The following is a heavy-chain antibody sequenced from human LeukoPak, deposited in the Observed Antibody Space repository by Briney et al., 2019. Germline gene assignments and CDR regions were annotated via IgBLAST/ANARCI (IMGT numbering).Heavy chain of an antibody. Sequence: GGSLRLSCAASGFTFSNFWMHWVRQAPGKGLVWVSRINSDGSSTSYADSVKGRFTISRDNAKNTLYLQMNSLRAEDTAVYYCARVSPGTNYYGSGGYSPWGQGTLVTVSS. D-gene: IGHD3-10*01. CDR3: ARVSPGTNYYGSGGYSP. J-gene: IGHJ5*02. CDR1: GFTFSNFW. V-gene: IGHV3-74*01. CDR2: INSDGSST.